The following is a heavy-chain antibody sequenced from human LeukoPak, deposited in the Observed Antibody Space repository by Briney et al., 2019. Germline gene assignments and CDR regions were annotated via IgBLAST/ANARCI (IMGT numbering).Heavy chain of an antibody. CDR1: GFTFSTYT. V-gene: IGHV3-64*01. Sequence: PGGFLRLSCAASGFTFSTYTMHWVRQAPGKGLEYVSTIRSNGGSTYYANSVKGRFTISRDNSKNTLYLQMGSLRAEDMAVYYCATHTTFDYYDSSGYYRGDYYYGMDVWGQGTTVTVSS. CDR2: IRSNGGST. CDR3: ATHTTFDYYDSSGYYRGDYYYGMDV. J-gene: IGHJ6*02. D-gene: IGHD3-22*01.